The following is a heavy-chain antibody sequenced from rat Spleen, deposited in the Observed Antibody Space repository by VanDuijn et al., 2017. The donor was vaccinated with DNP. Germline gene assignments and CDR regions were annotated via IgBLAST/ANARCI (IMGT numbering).Heavy chain of an antibody. J-gene: IGHJ2*01. CDR1: GFTFHSFD. CDR2: ISPSGGST. D-gene: IGHD1-11*01. Sequence: EVQLVESGGGLVQPGRSLKLSCGASGFTFHSFDMAWIRQAPTKGLEWVASISPSGGSTYYRDSVKGRFTISRDNAKNTLYRQMNSLRSEDTATYYCTRGLRVYYFDYWGQGVMVTVSS. V-gene: IGHV5-19*01. CDR3: TRGLRVYYFDY.